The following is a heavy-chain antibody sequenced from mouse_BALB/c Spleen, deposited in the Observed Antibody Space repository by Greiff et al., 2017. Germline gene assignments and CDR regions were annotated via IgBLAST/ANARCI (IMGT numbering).Heavy chain of an antibody. V-gene: IGHV1S127*01. Sequence: QVHVKQSGPQLVRPGASVKISCKASGYSFTSYWMHWVKQRPGQGLEWIGMIDPSDSETRLNQKFKDKATLTVDKSSSTAYMQLSSPTSEDSAVYYCASKANWGAMDYWGQGTSVTVSS. CDR3: ASKANWGAMDY. CDR2: IDPSDSET. D-gene: IGHD4-1*01. J-gene: IGHJ4*01. CDR1: GYSFTSYW.